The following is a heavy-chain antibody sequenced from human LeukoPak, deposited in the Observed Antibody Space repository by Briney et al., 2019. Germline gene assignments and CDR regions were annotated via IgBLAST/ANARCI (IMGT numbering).Heavy chain of an antibody. CDR1: GYTFISYA. V-gene: IGHV1-3*01. J-gene: IGHJ4*02. Sequence: ASVKVSCKASGYTFISYAMHWVRQAPGQGLEWMGWINAANGNTKYSEGFQGRIPVTKDTSASTVYMELNSLRSEDTAVYYCASLDWGVSDFDHWGQGTLVTVSS. D-gene: IGHD7-27*01. CDR3: ASLDWGVSDFDH. CDR2: INAANGNT.